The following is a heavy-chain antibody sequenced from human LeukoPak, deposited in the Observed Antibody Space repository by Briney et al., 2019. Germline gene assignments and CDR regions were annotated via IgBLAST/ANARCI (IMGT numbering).Heavy chain of an antibody. D-gene: IGHD6-13*01. V-gene: IGHV3-74*01. CDR3: AKESSTWRQADTLFDY. CDR1: GFTFSSSW. Sequence: GGSLRLSCAASGFTFSSSWMHWVRQAPGGGLVWVSRLNSDGSRTNYAESVKGRFIISRDNAKNTLYLQMNSLRIEDTAVYYCAKESSTWRQADTLFDYWGQGILVTVSS. CDR2: LNSDGSRT. J-gene: IGHJ4*02.